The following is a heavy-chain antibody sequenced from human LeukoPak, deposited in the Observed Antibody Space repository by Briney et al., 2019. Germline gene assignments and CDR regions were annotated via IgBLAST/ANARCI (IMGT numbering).Heavy chain of an antibody. CDR3: ARDRPGYSSGWYNPPFDY. Sequence: GGSLRLSCAASGXTVSGNYMSWVRQAPGKGLEWVSAIYSGGSTYYADSVKGRFTISRDNSKNTLYLQMNSLRAEDTAVYYCARDRPGYSSGWYNPPFDYWGQGTLVTVSS. J-gene: IGHJ4*02. CDR1: GXTVSGNY. D-gene: IGHD6-19*01. V-gene: IGHV3-66*01. CDR2: IYSGGST.